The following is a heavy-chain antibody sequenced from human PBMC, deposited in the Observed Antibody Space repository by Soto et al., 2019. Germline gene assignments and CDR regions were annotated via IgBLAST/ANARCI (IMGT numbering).Heavy chain of an antibody. J-gene: IGHJ4*02. CDR3: AGPRALYDYGDYTDYYYFDY. Sequence: QLQLQESGPGLVRPSETLSLTCTVSGGSIDTNLYYWSWIRQPPGRGLEWIGTIYYSGTTDYNPSLQSRVTLSVDTSKNQFSLTMSPVTAADTAVYFCAGPRALYDYGDYTDYYYFDYWGQGTLVTVSS. V-gene: IGHV4-39*01. CDR1: GGSIDTNLYY. D-gene: IGHD4-17*01. CDR2: IYYSGTT.